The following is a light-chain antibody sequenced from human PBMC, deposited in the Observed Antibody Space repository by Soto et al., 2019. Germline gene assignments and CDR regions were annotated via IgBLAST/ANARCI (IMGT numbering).Light chain of an antibody. J-gene: IGKJ4*01. V-gene: IGKV1-6*01. Sequence: AIQMTQSPSSLSVSVGDRVTITCRASQGSGNDVGWYQQKPGKVPKLLIYAASSLQSGVPSRFSGSRSGTDFTLTISSLQPEEFATYDCVQDHNYPRNFGGGTQVEIK. CDR1: QGSGND. CDR3: VQDHNYPRN. CDR2: AAS.